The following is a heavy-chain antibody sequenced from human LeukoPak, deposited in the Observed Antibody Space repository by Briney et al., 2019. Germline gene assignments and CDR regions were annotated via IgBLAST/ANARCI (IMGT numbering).Heavy chain of an antibody. CDR2: IYYSGST. CDR1: GGSISSYY. V-gene: IGHV4-59*12. J-gene: IGHJ3*02. CDR3: ARVGEQITIFGVVYDAFDI. D-gene: IGHD3-3*01. Sequence: EASETLSLTCTVSGGSISSYYWSWIRQPPGKGLEWIGSIYYSGSTYYNPSLKSRVTISVDTSKNQFSLKLSSVTAADTAVYYCARVGEQITIFGVVYDAFDIWGQGTMVTVSS.